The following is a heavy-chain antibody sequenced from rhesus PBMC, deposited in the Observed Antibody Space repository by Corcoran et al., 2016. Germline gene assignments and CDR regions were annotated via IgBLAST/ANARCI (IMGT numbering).Heavy chain of an antibody. CDR3: TKDGLDA. CDR2: IRGGGDDT. J-gene: IGHJ4*01. Sequence: EVKLVESGGGLAKPGGSLRLSCAASGFTFSNFWMNGVRQTPGKGPEWISAIRGGGDDTLYADVVKGRFTTSRDNSKNMFFLEMTSLKTEDTAFYFCTKDGLDAWGQGVLVTVST. CDR1: GFTFSNFW. V-gene: IGHV3S42*01.